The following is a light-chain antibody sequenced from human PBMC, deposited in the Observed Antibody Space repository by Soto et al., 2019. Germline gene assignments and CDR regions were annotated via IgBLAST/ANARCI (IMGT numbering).Light chain of an antibody. Sequence: IVLTQSPGTLSLFPGESATLYCRVSQSVSSATVAWYQQRPGQAPRLLFYRASSRATGVPDRFSGGGSGTDFTLTISRLEPEDLGVYSCQHYGTTFGPGTKVEIK. CDR2: RAS. J-gene: IGKJ1*01. CDR3: QHYGTT. V-gene: IGKV3-20*01. CDR1: QSVSSAT.